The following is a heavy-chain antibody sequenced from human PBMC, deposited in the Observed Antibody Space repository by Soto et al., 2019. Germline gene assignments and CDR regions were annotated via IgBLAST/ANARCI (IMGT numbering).Heavy chain of an antibody. D-gene: IGHD3-22*01. CDR1: GFTFSSYS. Sequence: KPGGSLRLSCAASGFTFSSYSMNWVRQAPGKGLEWVSSISSSSSYIYYADSVKGRFTISRDNAKNSLYLQMNSLRAEDTAVYYCAREGGPYYDSSGHKSDYYYRMDVWGQGTTVTVSS. CDR3: AREGGPYYDSSGHKSDYYYRMDV. V-gene: IGHV3-21*01. CDR2: ISSSSSYI. J-gene: IGHJ6*02.